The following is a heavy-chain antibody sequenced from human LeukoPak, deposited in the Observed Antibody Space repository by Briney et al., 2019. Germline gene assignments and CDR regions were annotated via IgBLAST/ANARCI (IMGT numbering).Heavy chain of an antibody. CDR1: GGSISSSSYY. Sequence: SETLSLTCTVSGGSISSSSYYWGWIRQPPGKGLEWIASIYYSGSTYYNPSLKSRVTISVDTSRNQFSLKLSSVTAADTAVYYCASLAVAGLSEGYWGQGTLVIVSS. J-gene: IGHJ4*02. D-gene: IGHD6-19*01. V-gene: IGHV4-39*01. CDR2: IYYSGST. CDR3: ASLAVAGLSEGY.